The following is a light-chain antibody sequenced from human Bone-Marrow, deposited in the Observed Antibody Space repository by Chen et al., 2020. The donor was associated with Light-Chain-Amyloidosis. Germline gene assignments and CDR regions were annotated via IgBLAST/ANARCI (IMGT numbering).Light chain of an antibody. CDR3: QQYCTSPLT. Sequence: EIVLTQSPGTLSLSPGEGANLSCRASQTISSNYLTWYQQKFGQAPRLLIYGSSSRATGIPDRFTGSGSGTDFTLTINTLVPEDFAMYYCQQYCTSPLTFGGGTKVEIK. V-gene: IGKV3-20*01. CDR2: GSS. J-gene: IGKJ4*01. CDR1: QTISSNY.